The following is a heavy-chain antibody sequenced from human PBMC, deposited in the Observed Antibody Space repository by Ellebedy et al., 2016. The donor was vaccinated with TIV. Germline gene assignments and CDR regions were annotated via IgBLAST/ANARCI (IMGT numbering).Heavy chain of an antibody. Sequence: GESLKISXAASGFTFSSYAMSWVRQAPGKGLEWVSAISGSGGSTYYADSVKGRFTISRDNSKNTLYLQMNSLRAEDTAVYYCAKEDSNYGSATHFDYWGQGTLVTVSS. CDR2: ISGSGGST. CDR3: AKEDSNYGSATHFDY. CDR1: GFTFSSYA. J-gene: IGHJ4*02. V-gene: IGHV3-23*01. D-gene: IGHD4-11*01.